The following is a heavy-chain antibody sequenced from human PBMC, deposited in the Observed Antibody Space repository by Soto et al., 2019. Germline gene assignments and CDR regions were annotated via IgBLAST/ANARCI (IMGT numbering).Heavy chain of an antibody. J-gene: IGHJ4*02. D-gene: IGHD1-26*01. CDR1: GFTFSSYA. CDR2: ISGSGGST. V-gene: IGHV3-23*01. CDR3: AKVGLVGNQRPYYFDY. Sequence: PGGSLRLSCAASGFTFSSYAMRWVRQAPGKGLEWVSAISGSGGSTYYADSVQGRFTISRDNSKNTLYLQMNSLRAEDTAVYYCAKVGLVGNQRPYYFDYWGQGTLVTVSS.